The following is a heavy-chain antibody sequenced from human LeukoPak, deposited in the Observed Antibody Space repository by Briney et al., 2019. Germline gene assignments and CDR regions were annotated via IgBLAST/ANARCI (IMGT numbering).Heavy chain of an antibody. CDR1: GGSISSYY. J-gene: IGHJ5*02. CDR2: IYYSGST. CDR3: ARGDYDYVWGSYRYVHWFDP. Sequence: AETLTLTCTVSGGSISSYYWSWVRQPPGKGLEWISYIYYSGSTNYNPSLKSRGTISADTSKNQFSLKLSYVTAADPAVDYCARGDYDYVWGSYRYVHWFDPWGQGTLVTVSS. V-gene: IGHV4-59*01. D-gene: IGHD3-16*02.